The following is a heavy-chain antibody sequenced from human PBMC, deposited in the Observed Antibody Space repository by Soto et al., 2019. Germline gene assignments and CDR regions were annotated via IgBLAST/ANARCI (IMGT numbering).Heavy chain of an antibody. V-gene: IGHV3-49*03. CDR1: GFTFGYYA. D-gene: IGHD3-3*01. J-gene: IGHJ4*02. CDR3: TRASDFWSGCYFDY. CDR2: IRSKAYGGTT. Sequence: GGSLRLSCTASGFTFGYYATSWFRQSPGKGLEWVGFIRSKAYGGTTEYAASVKGRFTISRDDSKSIAYLQMNSLKTEDTAVYYCTRASDFWSGCYFDYWGQGTLVTVSS.